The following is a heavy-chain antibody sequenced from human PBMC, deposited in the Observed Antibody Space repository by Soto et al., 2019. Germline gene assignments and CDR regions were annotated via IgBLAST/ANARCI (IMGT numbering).Heavy chain of an antibody. CDR1: GGSIGTSAYY. CDR3: SRRAPEGFDP. CDR2: INHSGNT. Sequence: SETLSLTCAVSGGSIGTSAYYWGWIRQAPGKGLEWIGSINHSGNTYLSPSLKDRVTMSVDTSKNSFSLKLRSATAADTGLYYCSRRAPEGFDPWGQGTLVT. J-gene: IGHJ5*02. V-gene: IGHV4-39*01.